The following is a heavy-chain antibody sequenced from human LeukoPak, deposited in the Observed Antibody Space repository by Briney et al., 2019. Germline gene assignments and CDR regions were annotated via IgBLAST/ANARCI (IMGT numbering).Heavy chain of an antibody. V-gene: IGHV1-8*01. CDR3: AVDYGDFLFDY. J-gene: IGHJ4*02. CDR2: MNPNSGNT. D-gene: IGHD4-17*01. CDR1: GYTFTTYD. Sequence: GASVKVSCKASGYTFTTYDINWVRQATGHGLEWMGWMNPNSGNTGYAQKFQGRVTMTRNTSISTAYMELSSLRSEGTAVYYCAVDYGDFLFDYWGQGTLVTVSS.